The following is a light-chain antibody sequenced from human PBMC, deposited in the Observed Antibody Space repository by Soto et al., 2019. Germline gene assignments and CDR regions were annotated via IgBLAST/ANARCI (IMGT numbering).Light chain of an antibody. Sequence: QSVLTQSPSASASLGASVKLTCTLSSGHSSYAIAWHQQQPEKGPRYLMKLNSDGSHSKGDGIPDRFSGSNSGAERYLTISSLQSEEEADYYCQTWVTGIYVFGAGTKVTVL. V-gene: IGLV4-69*01. CDR1: SGHSSYA. CDR2: LNSDGSH. CDR3: QTWVTGIYV. J-gene: IGLJ1*01.